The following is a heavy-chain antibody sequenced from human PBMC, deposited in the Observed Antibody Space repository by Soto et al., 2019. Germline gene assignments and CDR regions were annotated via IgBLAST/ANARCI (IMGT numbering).Heavy chain of an antibody. D-gene: IGHD3-22*01. CDR1: GYTFSSYG. V-gene: IGHV1-18*01. CDR3: ASDQIPYYDSSGAFDL. J-gene: IGHJ2*01. Sequence: QVQLVQSGAEVKKPGASVKVSCKASGYTFSSYGISWVRQAPGQGLEWMGWISVDSGDTNYAQNLQGRVTMTTDTSTSTADMELRSLRSDDTAVYYCASDQIPYYDSSGAFDLWGRCTLVPVS. CDR2: ISVDSGDT.